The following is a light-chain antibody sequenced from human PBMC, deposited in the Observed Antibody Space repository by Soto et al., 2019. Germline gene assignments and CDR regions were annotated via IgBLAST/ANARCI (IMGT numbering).Light chain of an antibody. CDR1: STDFENYNL. CDR3: CSYAGSTIPYV. Sequence: QSALTQPASVSGSPGQSITISCTRSSTDFENYNLVSWYQHCPDKAPKLIIYEGTKRPSEISDRFSGSESDTTASLKISGLLAEDEADYYCCSYAGSTIPYVFGTGTKLTVL. J-gene: IGLJ1*01. V-gene: IGLV2-23*01. CDR2: EGT.